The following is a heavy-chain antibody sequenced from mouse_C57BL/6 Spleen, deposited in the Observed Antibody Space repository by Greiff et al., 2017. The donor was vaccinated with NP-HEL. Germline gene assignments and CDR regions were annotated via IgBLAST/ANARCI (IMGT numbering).Heavy chain of an antibody. J-gene: IGHJ3*01. D-gene: IGHD1-1*01. Sequence: EVHLVESGGGLVKPGGSLKLSCAASGFTFSDYGMHWVRQAPEKGLEWVAYISSGSSTIYYADTVKGRFTISRDNAKNTLFLQMTSLRSEDTAMYYCARPEFTGFAYWGQGTLVTVSA. CDR1: GFTFSDYG. CDR3: ARPEFTGFAY. V-gene: IGHV5-17*01. CDR2: ISSGSSTI.